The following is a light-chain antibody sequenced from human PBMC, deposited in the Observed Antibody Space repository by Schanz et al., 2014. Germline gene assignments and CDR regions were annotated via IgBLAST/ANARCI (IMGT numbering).Light chain of an antibody. V-gene: IGLV2-8*01. CDR2: QVT. CDR1: SSDVGGHDY. Sequence: QSALTQPPSASGAPGQSVTISCTGTSSDVGGHDYVSWYQHHPGKAPKVMIYQVTKRPSGVPDRFSGSKSGNTASLTISGLQAEDEAGYYCSSFASGTTFVIFGGGTKLTVL. J-gene: IGLJ2*01. CDR3: SSFASGTTFVI.